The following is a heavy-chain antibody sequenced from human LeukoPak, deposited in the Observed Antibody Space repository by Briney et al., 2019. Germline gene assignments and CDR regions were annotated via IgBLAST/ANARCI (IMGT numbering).Heavy chain of an antibody. CDR2: IFGSGGSP. CDR1: GFTFGSFA. CDR3: GKTTAGYSSGQKPAWPVDY. V-gene: IGHV3-23*01. D-gene: IGHD5-18*01. J-gene: IGHJ4*02. Sequence: GGSLILSCEASGFTFGSFAMYWVRQAPGKGLDWIAGIFGSGGSPHYADSVKGRFTISRDNSKNTVYLQINSLRAEDTAVYYCGKTTAGYSSGQKPAWPVDYWGQGTLVTVSS.